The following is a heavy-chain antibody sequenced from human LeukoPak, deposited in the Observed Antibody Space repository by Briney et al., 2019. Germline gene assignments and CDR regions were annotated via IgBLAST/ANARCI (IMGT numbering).Heavy chain of an antibody. CDR1: GYTFTGYY. J-gene: IGHJ5*02. CDR2: INPNSGGT. V-gene: IGHV1-2*02. D-gene: IGHD6-19*01. Sequence: ASVKVSCKASGYTFTGYYMHWVRQAPGQGLEWMGWINPNSGGTNYAQKFQGRVTMTRDTSISTAYMELSRLRSDDTAVYYCARASGIAVADFDPWGQGTLVTVSS. CDR3: ARASGIAVADFDP.